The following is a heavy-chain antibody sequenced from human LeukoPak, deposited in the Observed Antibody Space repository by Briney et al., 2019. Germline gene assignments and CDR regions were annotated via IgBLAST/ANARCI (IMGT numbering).Heavy chain of an antibody. CDR1: GFTFSSYG. J-gene: IGHJ5*02. CDR2: ISYDGSNK. Sequence: GGSLRLSCAASGFTFSSYGMHWVRQAPGKGLEGVAVISYDGSNKYYADSVKGRFTNSRDNSKNTLYLQMNSLRAEDTAVYYCAKDRDSSSWTPAGFDPWGQGTLVTVSS. D-gene: IGHD6-13*01. V-gene: IGHV3-30*18. CDR3: AKDRDSSSWTPAGFDP.